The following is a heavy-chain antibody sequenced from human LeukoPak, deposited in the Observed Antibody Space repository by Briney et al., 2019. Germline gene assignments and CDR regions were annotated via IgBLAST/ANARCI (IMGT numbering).Heavy chain of an antibody. Sequence: PGGSLRLSCAASGFTFSSYWMSWVRQAPGKGLEWVANIKQDGSEKYYVDSVKGRFTISRDNAKNSLYLQMNSLRAEDTAVYYCAREGDGSGSPNWFDPWGQGTLVTVSS. D-gene: IGHD3-10*01. J-gene: IGHJ5*02. CDR1: GFTFSSYW. CDR3: AREGDGSGSPNWFDP. V-gene: IGHV3-7*01. CDR2: IKQDGSEK.